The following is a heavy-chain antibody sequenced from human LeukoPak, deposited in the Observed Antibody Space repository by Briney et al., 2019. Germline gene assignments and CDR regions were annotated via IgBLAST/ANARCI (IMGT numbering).Heavy chain of an antibody. CDR3: ARGGSSDFWSGHNWFDP. CDR1: GGTFSSYA. D-gene: IGHD3-3*01. J-gene: IGHJ5*02. CDR2: IIPIFGTA. V-gene: IGHV1-69*13. Sequence: ASVKVSCKASGGTFSSYAISWVRQAPGQGLEWMGGIIPIFGTANYAQKFQGRVTITADESTSTAYMELSSLRSEGTAVYYCARGGSSDFWSGHNWFDPWGQGTLVTVSS.